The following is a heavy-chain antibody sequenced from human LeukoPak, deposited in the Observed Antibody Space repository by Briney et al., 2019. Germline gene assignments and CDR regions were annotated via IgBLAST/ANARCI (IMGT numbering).Heavy chain of an antibody. D-gene: IGHD1-26*01. V-gene: IGHV3-20*04. Sequence: GGSLTLFCVAPSFTFNAYGMSWVRQVPGKGLEWVSGINWSGDVRGYADSVKGRFTISRDNAKNSLYLQMNSLGAEDTALYYCAKDGSKTTSDFYFYMGVWDQGTTVTVSS. J-gene: IGHJ6*03. CDR2: INWSGDVR. CDR1: SFTFNAYG. CDR3: AKDGSKTTSDFYFYMGV.